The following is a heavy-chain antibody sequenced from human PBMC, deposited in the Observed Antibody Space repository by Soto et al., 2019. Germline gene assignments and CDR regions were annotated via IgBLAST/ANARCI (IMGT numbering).Heavy chain of an antibody. J-gene: IGHJ4*02. V-gene: IGHV3-23*01. CDR1: GFTFSSYA. Sequence: GESLKISCAASGFTFSSYAMSWVRQAPGKGLEWVSAISGSGGSTYYADSVKGRFTISRDNSKNTLYLQMNSLRAEDTAVYYCAKGGGLHLGELSYWGQGTLVTVSS. CDR2: ISGSGGST. D-gene: IGHD3-16*02. CDR3: AKGGGLHLGELSY.